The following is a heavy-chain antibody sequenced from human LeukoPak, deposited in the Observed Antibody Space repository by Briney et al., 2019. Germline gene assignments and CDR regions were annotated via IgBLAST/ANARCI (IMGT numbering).Heavy chain of an antibody. J-gene: IGHJ4*02. Sequence: ASVKVSCKASGYTFTGYYMHWVRQAPGQGLEWMGWINPNSGGTNYAQKFQGRVTMTRDTSISTAYMELSRLRAEDTAVYYCVRTNKGYYDYVWGAYRPYFEYWGQGSLVTVSS. CDR2: INPNSGGT. D-gene: IGHD3-16*02. CDR3: VRTNKGYYDYVWGAYRPYFEY. CDR1: GYTFTGYY. V-gene: IGHV1-2*02.